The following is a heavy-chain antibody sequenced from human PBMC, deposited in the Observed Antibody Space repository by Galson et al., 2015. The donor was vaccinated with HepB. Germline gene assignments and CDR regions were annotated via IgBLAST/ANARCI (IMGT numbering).Heavy chain of an antibody. CDR3: ARCGYTYGKGWFDP. V-gene: IGHV1-69*01. CDR2: ITPVFGAI. D-gene: IGHD5-18*01. J-gene: IGHJ5*02. Sequence: KVSCKVSGGTFSRYSINWVRQAPGQGLEWMGGITPVFGAINYAQKLQGRLTLTADESTNTVYMELSSLTSEDTAVYYCARCGYTYGKGWFDPWGQGTLVTVSA. CDR1: GGTFSRYS.